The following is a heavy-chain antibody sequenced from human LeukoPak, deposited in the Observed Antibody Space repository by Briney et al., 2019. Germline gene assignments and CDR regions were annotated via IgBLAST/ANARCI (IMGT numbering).Heavy chain of an antibody. CDR2: MNPNSGNT. D-gene: IGHD1-26*01. J-gene: IGHJ3*02. CDR3: ATTEPRYSGSSSAFDI. V-gene: IGHV1-8*01. Sequence: ASVKVSCKASGYTFTSYDINWVRQATGQGLEWMGWMNPNSGNTGYAQKFQGRVTMTRNTSISTAYMELSSLRSEDTAVYYCATTEPRYSGSSSAFDIWGQGTMVTVSS. CDR1: GYTFTSYD.